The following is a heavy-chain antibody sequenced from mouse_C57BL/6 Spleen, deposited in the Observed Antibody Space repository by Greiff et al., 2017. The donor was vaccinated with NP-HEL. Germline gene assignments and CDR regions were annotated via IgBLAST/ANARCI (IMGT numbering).Heavy chain of an antibody. CDR3: ARSGEITTVVAPYAMDY. CDR2: INPNNGGT. J-gene: IGHJ4*01. CDR1: GYTFTDYY. V-gene: IGHV1-22*01. Sequence: EVQLQQSGPELVKPGASVKMSCKASGYTFTDYYMHWVKQSHGKSLEWIGYINPNNGGTSYNQKFKGKATLTVNKSSSTAYMELRSLTSEDSAVYYCARSGEITTVVAPYAMDYWGQGTSVTVSS. D-gene: IGHD1-1*01.